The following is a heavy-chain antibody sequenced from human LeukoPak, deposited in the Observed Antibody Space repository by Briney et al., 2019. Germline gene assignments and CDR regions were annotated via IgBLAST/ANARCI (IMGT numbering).Heavy chain of an antibody. D-gene: IGHD6-19*01. Sequence: PGGSLRLSCAASGFTFSSYWMSWVRQAPGKGLEWVANIKQDGSEKYYVDSVKGRFTISRDNAKNSLYLQMNSLRAEDTAVYYCARAAVAGTGYYYMDVWGKGTTVTVSS. CDR3: ARAAVAGTGYYYMDV. V-gene: IGHV3-7*04. CDR1: GFTFSSYW. J-gene: IGHJ6*03. CDR2: IKQDGSEK.